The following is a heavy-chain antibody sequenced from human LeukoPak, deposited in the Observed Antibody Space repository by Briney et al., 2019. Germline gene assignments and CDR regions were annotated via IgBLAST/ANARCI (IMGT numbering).Heavy chain of an antibody. Sequence: GGSLRLPCAPSGFTFSSYWMSWVRQAPGKGLEWVANIKQDGSEKYYVDSVKGRFTISRDSAKNSLYLQMNSLRAEDTAVYYCARDDVTYATQIDYWGQGTLVTVSS. CDR1: GFTFSSYW. V-gene: IGHV3-7*01. J-gene: IGHJ4*02. D-gene: IGHD2-2*01. CDR2: IKQDGSEK. CDR3: ARDDVTYATQIDY.